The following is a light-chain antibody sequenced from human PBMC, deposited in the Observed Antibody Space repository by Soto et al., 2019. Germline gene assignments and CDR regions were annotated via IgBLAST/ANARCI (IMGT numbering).Light chain of an antibody. CDR2: LGS. V-gene: IGKV2-28*01. CDR3: MQALQTPLT. Sequence: VMTQSPLSLPVTPGEPASIACRSSQSLLQSDGYSYLDWYLQRPGQSPQLLIYLGSTRASGVPDRFSGSGSGTDFTLKISRVEAEDVGIYYCMQALQTPLTFGGGTKVEIK. CDR1: QSLLQSDGYSY. J-gene: IGKJ4*01.